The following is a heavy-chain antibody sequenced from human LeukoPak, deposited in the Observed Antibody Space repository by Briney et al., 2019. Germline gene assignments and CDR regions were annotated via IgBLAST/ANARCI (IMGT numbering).Heavy chain of an antibody. J-gene: IGHJ5*02. Sequence: KPSETLSLTCTVSGGSISSYYWSWIRQPPGKGLEWIGYIYYSGSTNYNPSLKSRVTISVDTSKNQFSLKLSSVTAADTAVYYCARRGYYDSRGWFDPWGQGTLVTVSS. CDR2: IYYSGST. CDR3: ARRGYYDSRGWFDP. D-gene: IGHD3-22*01. V-gene: IGHV4-59*01. CDR1: GGSISSYY.